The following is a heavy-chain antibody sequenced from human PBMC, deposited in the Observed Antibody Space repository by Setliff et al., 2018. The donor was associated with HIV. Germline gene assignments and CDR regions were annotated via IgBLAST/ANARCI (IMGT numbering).Heavy chain of an antibody. J-gene: IGHJ6*03. D-gene: IGHD1-20*01. V-gene: IGHV1-46*03. CDR3: AREARYQDRYYYYMDV. CDR2: INPSGGST. CDR1: GYPFTSYY. Sequence: ASVKVSCKASGYPFTSYYLHWVRQAPGQGLEWMGIINPSGGSTTYAQKFQGRVTLTRDTSASTVYMELSSLRSEDTAVYYCAREARYQDRYYYYMDVWGKGTTVTVS.